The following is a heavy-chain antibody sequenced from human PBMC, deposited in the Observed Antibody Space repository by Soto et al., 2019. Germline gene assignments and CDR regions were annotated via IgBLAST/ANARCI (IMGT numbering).Heavy chain of an antibody. V-gene: IGHV1-69*06. CDR3: ATFTQRLAQEVALSAL. CDR1: GDIVSSNG. D-gene: IGHD6-25*01. J-gene: IGHJ4*02. Sequence: QVQLVQSGAEVKRPGSSMKVSCKASGDIVSSNGLIWVRQAPGQGLEWMGGVIPVFATPTYARKIQCGVTINADKGPNMVSLEATSLSSDDTAVYYCATFTQRLAQEVALSALWGQGTVVMVSS. CDR2: VIPVFATP.